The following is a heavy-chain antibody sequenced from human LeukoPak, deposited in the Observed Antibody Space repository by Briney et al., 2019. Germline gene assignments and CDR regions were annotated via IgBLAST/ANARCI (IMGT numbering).Heavy chain of an antibody. Sequence: ASVKVSCKASGYTLTGHYMHWVRQAPGQGLEWMGWIEPKSGGTKYAQKFKGRVTMTRDSSISTAYMELSSLRYDETAVYYCARLTDSGDFFDIWGQGTMVTVSS. CDR2: IEPKSGGT. D-gene: IGHD1-26*01. V-gene: IGHV1-2*02. J-gene: IGHJ3*02. CDR3: ARLTDSGDFFDI. CDR1: GYTLTGHY.